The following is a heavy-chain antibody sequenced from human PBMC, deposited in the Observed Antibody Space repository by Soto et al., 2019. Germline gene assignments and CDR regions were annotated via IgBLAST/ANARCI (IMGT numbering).Heavy chain of an antibody. CDR3: ARSRLWEQHFDS. CDR1: GDSISTYY. J-gene: IGHJ4*02. D-gene: IGHD1-26*01. Sequence: PSETLSLTCTVSGDSISTYYWSWIRQLPGKGLEWIGYIYYSGSIFYNPFLKSRASISAHSSKKQFSLKLTSVTAADTAVYYCARSRLWEQHFDSWGQGTLVTVSS. CDR2: IYYSGSI. V-gene: IGHV4-59*06.